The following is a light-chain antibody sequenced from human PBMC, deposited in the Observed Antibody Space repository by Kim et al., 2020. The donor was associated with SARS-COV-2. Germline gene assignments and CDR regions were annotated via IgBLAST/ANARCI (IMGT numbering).Light chain of an antibody. Sequence: LGQTVRITCLGDSLRSYYASWHQQKPGQAPVLVIYEKNNRPSGIPDRFAGSSSGNTASLTITGAQAEDEADYYCNSRESGVNHVVFGGGTQLTVL. V-gene: IGLV3-19*01. CDR3: NSRESGVNHVV. CDR1: SLRSYY. J-gene: IGLJ3*02. CDR2: EKN.